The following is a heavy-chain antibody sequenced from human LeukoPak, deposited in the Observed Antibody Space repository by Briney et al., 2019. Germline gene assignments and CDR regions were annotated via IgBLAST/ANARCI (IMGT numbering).Heavy chain of an antibody. CDR1: GFTFSTYS. D-gene: IGHD6-19*01. CDR2: IYSGGST. J-gene: IGHJ6*03. Sequence: GGSLRLSCAASGFTFSTYSMNWVRQAPGKGLEWVSVIYSGGSTYYADSVKGRFTISRDNSKNTLYLQMNSLRAEDTAVYYCATTAPIAVAGTGYHYYYMDVWGKGTTVTISS. CDR3: ATTAPIAVAGTGYHYYYMDV. V-gene: IGHV3-53*01.